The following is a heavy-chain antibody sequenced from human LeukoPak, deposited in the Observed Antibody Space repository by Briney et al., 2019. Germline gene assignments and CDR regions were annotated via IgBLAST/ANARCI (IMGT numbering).Heavy chain of an antibody. CDR2: ISGSGGST. J-gene: IGHJ4*02. V-gene: IGHV3-23*01. CDR1: GFSFSSYA. CDR3: AKPGDWFDY. D-gene: IGHD7-27*01. Sequence: GGCLRLACAAAGFSFSSYAMGWVRQAPGKGLEWVSAISGSGGSTYYADSVKGRFTISRDNSKNTLYLQMNSLRAEDTAVYYCAKPGDWFDYWGQGTLVTVSS.